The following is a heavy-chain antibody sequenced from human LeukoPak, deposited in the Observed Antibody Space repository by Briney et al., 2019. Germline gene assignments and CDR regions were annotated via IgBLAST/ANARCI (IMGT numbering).Heavy chain of an antibody. CDR3: AKVGDNWDFDY. V-gene: IGHV3-30*04. CDR1: GFTFSSYA. CDR2: ISYDGSTK. J-gene: IGHJ4*02. D-gene: IGHD1-1*01. Sequence: GGSLRLSCAASGFTFSSYAMYWVRQAPGKGLEWVAVISYDGSTKYYADSVKGRFTISRDNSKNTLYLQMNSLRPEDTAVYYCAKVGDNWDFDYWGQGTLVTVSS.